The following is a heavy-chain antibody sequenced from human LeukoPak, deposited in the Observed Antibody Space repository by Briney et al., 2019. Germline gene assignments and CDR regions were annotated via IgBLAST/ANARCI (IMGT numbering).Heavy chain of an antibody. V-gene: IGHV4-39*01. CDR2: FSYSGNI. J-gene: IGHJ6*03. Sequence: SETLSLTCTVSGASINSGTYYWGWVRQPPGKGLEWIGTFSYSGNIYYNPSLKSRVTISVDMSKNQFSLELTSVTAADTAVYYCARHSYLVLVGSPPFYYMDVWGTGTTVTISS. CDR1: GASINSGTYY. D-gene: IGHD2-15*01. CDR3: ARHSYLVLVGSPPFYYMDV.